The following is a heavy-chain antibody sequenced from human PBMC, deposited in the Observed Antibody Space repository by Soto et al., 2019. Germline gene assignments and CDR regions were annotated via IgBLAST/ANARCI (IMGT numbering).Heavy chain of an antibody. Sequence: SSETLSLTCTVSGGSISSSSYYWGWIRQPPGKGLEWIGSIYYSGSTYYNPSLKSRVTISVDTSKNQFSLKLSSVTAADTAVYYCARHISPLIVATIHWFAPWGQGTLVTVSS. D-gene: IGHD5-12*01. CDR3: ARHISPLIVATIHWFAP. V-gene: IGHV4-39*01. J-gene: IGHJ5*02. CDR2: IYYSGST. CDR1: GGSISSSSYY.